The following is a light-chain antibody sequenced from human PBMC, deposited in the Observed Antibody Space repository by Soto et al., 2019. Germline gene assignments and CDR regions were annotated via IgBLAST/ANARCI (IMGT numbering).Light chain of an antibody. CDR1: QSVSSSY. J-gene: IGKJ4*02. CDR3: QLRTNWPSLT. CDR2: DAS. V-gene: IGKV3D-20*02. Sequence: EILLTQSPRTLSVSPGARATLSCRASQSVSSSYLAWYQQKPGQAPRLLIYDASKRATGIPSRFSGSASGTDFTLTISSPEPEDFAIYYCQLRTNWPSLTFGGGTKVDIK.